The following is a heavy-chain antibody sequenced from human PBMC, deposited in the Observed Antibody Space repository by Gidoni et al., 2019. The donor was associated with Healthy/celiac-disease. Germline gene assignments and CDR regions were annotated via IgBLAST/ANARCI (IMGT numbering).Heavy chain of an antibody. CDR3: AKYSQFYCSGGSCYSDY. V-gene: IGHV3-23*01. J-gene: IGHJ4*02. Sequence: EVQLLESGGGLVQPGGSLRLSCAASGFTFSSYAMGWVRQAPGKGLEWVSAISGSGGSTYYADSVKGRFTISRDNSKNTLYLQMNSLRAEDTAVYYCAKYSQFYCSGGSCYSDYWGQGTLVTVSS. D-gene: IGHD2-15*01. CDR2: ISGSGGST. CDR1: GFTFSSYA.